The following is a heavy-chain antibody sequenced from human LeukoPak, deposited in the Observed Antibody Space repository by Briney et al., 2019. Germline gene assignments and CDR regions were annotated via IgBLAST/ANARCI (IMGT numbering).Heavy chain of an antibody. CDR1: GGSFSGYY. D-gene: IGHD6-19*01. CDR3: ARAKAGGLRRWLTVRDAFDI. Sequence: SETLSLTCAVYGGSFSGYYWSWIRQPPGKGLEWIGEINHSGSTNYNPSLKSRVTISVDTSKNQFSLKLSSVTAADTAVYYCARAKAGGLRRWLTVRDAFDIWGQGTMVTVSS. CDR2: INHSGST. V-gene: IGHV4-34*01. J-gene: IGHJ3*02.